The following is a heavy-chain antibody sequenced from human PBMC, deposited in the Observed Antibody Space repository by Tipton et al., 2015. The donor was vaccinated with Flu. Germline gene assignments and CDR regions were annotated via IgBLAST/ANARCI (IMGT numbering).Heavy chain of an antibody. Sequence: LVQSGASVKVSCETSGYTFTSYDINWARQATGQGPEWMGWMKPSSGNVGYAKKFQGRVTLTRSTSISTAYMELSGLTSDDTAVYYCATGLSSGWVWGQGTLVTVSS. CDR2: MKPSSGNV. D-gene: IGHD6-19*01. V-gene: IGHV1-8*01. CDR3: ATGLSSGWV. J-gene: IGHJ4*02. CDR1: GYTFTSYD.